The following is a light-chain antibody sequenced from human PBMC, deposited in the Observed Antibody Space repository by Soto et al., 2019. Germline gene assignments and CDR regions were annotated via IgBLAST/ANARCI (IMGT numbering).Light chain of an antibody. J-gene: IGKJ1*01. CDR3: QQYNSYRA. V-gene: IGKV1-5*03. CDR1: QSIDTW. Sequence: DIQMTQSPSTLSASVGDRVTITCRASQSIDTWLAWHQQKPGQVPKLLISKASNLESGVPSRFSGSGSGTEFTLTISSLQPDGSATYYCQQYNSYRAFGQGTKVDIK. CDR2: KAS.